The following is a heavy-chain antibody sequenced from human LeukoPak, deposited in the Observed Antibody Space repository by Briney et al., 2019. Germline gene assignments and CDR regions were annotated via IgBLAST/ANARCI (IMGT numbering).Heavy chain of an antibody. J-gene: IGHJ4*02. CDR3: ASGGTTFGVVPQIDY. CDR1: GYTFTGYY. CDR2: INPNSGGT. D-gene: IGHD3-3*01. V-gene: IGHV1-2*02. Sequence: GASVKVSCKASGYTFTGYYMHWVRQAPGQGLEWMGWINPNSGGTNYAQKFQGRVTMTRDTSISTAYMELSRLRSDDTAVYYCASGGTTFGVVPQIDYWGQGTLVTVSS.